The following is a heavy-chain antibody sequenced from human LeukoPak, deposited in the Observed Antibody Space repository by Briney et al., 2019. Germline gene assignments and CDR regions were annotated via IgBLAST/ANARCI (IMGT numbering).Heavy chain of an antibody. CDR1: GCTFSSYS. CDR2: ISSSSSTI. D-gene: IGHD5-12*01. J-gene: IGHJ4*02. Sequence: GSLRLSCAASGCTFSSYSMNWVRQAPGKGLEWVSYISSSSSTIYYADSVKGRFTISRDNAKNSLYLQMNSLRAENTAVYYCASGYSGYGNADIEYCGQGTLVTVSS. CDR3: ASGYSGYGNADIEY. V-gene: IGHV3-48*01.